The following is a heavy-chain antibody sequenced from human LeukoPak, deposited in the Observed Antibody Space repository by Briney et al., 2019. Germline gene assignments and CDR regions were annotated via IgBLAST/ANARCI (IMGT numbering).Heavy chain of an antibody. CDR3: ARLVGATAFDY. D-gene: IGHD1-26*01. V-gene: IGHV4-30-4*08. J-gene: IGHJ4*02. Sequence: SQTLSLTCTVSGGSIGSGDYYWSWIRQPPGKGLEWIGYIYYSGSTYYNPSLKSRVTISVDTSKNQFSLKLSSVTAADTAVYYCARLVGATAFDYWGQGTLVTVSS. CDR1: GGSIGSGDYY. CDR2: IYYSGST.